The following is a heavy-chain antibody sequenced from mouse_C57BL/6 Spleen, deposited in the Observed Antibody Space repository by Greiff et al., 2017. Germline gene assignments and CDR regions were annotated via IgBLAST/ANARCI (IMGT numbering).Heavy chain of an antibody. CDR1: GYSFTDYN. V-gene: IGHV1-39*01. CDR3: AKIREGYAMDY. J-gene: IGHJ4*01. Sequence: VQLQQSGPELVKPGASVKISCKASGYSFTDYNMHWVKQSTGKSLEWIGVIHPNYGTTSYNKKFKGKATLTVDQSSSTAYMQLNSLTSEDSAVYYCAKIREGYAMDYWGQGTSVTVSS. CDR2: IHPNYGTT.